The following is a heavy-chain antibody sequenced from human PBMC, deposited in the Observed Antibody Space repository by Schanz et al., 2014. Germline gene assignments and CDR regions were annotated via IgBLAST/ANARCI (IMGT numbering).Heavy chain of an antibody. J-gene: IGHJ3*02. CDR1: GFSFSSYA. Sequence: EVQLLESGGGLVEPGGSLRLSCAASGFSFSSYAMVWVRQARGKGLEWVSAISGSGGSTYYADSVKGRFTISRDNSKNTLYLQMNSLRAEDTAVYYCAKGRFGELSAFDIWGQGTMVTVSS. CDR2: ISGSGGST. D-gene: IGHD3-10*01. CDR3: AKGRFGELSAFDI. V-gene: IGHV3-23*01.